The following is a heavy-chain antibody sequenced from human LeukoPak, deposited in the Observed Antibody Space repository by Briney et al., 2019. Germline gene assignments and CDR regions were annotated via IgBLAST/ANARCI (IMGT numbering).Heavy chain of an antibody. Sequence: KPGGSLRLSCAASGFTFRNAFMSWVRQAPGKGLEWVARIKSKAEGETIDYAAPVKGRFTIPRDDSKNTLYLQMNSLKTEDTAVYYCSTDDYYDNSGYHPLGDSWGHGTLVTVSS. CDR2: IKSKAEGETI. CDR1: GFTFRNAF. CDR3: STDDYYDNSGYHPLGDS. V-gene: IGHV3-15*01. D-gene: IGHD3-22*01. J-gene: IGHJ5*01.